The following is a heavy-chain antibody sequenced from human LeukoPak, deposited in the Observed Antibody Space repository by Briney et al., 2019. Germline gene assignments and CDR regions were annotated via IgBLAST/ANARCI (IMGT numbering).Heavy chain of an antibody. V-gene: IGHV4-59*01. CDR2: IYYSGSN. D-gene: IGHD6-19*01. J-gene: IGHJ2*01. CDR1: GGSISSDY. Sequence: PSETLSLTCTGSGGSISSDYWSWLRQPPGKGLEWIGYIYYSGSNNYNPSLKSRVTISVDTSKNHFSLKLSSVTAADTPVYYCARAPINPYNRGWYIGYLDLWGRGTLVTVSS. CDR3: ARAPINPYNRGWYIGYLDL.